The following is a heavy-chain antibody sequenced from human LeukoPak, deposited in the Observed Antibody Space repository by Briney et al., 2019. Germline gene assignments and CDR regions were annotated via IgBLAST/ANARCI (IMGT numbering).Heavy chain of an antibody. CDR3: AAGPLEQLVLSPASGGENWFDP. CDR1: GGSFSGYY. Sequence: SETLSLTCAVYGGSFSGYYWSWIRQPPGKGPEWIGSIYHSGSTYYNPSLKSRVTISVDTSKNQFSLKLSSVTAADTAVYYCAAGPLEQLVLSPASGGENWFDPWGQGTLVTVSS. V-gene: IGHV4-34*01. J-gene: IGHJ5*02. D-gene: IGHD6-13*01. CDR2: IYHSGST.